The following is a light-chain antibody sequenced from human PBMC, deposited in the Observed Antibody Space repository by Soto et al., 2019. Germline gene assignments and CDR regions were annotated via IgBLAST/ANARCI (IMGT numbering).Light chain of an antibody. CDR2: EGS. CDR1: SSDVGSYNL. CDR3: CSYAGSSTYV. J-gene: IGLJ1*01. V-gene: IGLV2-23*01. Sequence: QSALTQPASVPGSPGQSITISCTGTSSDVGSYNLVSWYQQHPGKAPKLMIYEGSKRPSGVSNRFSGSKSGNTASLTISGLQAEDEADYYCCSYAGSSTYVCGTGTKLTVL.